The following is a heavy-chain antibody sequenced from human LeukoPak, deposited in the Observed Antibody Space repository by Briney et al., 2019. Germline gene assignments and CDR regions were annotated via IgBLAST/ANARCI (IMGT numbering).Heavy chain of an antibody. CDR1: GFTFSSYA. V-gene: IGHV3-23*01. D-gene: IGHD3-22*01. CDR2: ISGSGGST. Sequence: GGSLRLSCAASGFTFSSYAMSWVRQAPGKGLEWVSAISGSGGSTYYADSVKGRFTISRDNSKNTLYLQMNGLRAEDTAVYYCASTFYDSGGYYYAYYYYYMDVWGKGTTVTVSS. CDR3: ASTFYDSGGYYYAYYYYYMDV. J-gene: IGHJ6*03.